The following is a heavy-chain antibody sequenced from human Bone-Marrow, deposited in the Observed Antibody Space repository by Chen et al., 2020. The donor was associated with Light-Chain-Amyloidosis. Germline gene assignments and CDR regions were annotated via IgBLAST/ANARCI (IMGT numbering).Heavy chain of an antibody. V-gene: IGHV4-59*01. J-gene: IGHJ2*01. D-gene: IGHD2-15*01. CDR3: ARDYQECGNRWFSWYFDL. CDR2: IYYSGST. Sequence: GKGLEWIGYIYYSGSTKYNPSLKSRVTLSIDTSKNEFSLKLRSFSAADTAIYYCARDYQECGNRWFSWYFDLWGRGTPVTVSS.